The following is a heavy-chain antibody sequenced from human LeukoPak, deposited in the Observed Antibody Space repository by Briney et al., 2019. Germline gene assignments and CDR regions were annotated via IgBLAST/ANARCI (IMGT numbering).Heavy chain of an antibody. D-gene: IGHD2-15*01. CDR1: GFTFSSYG. Sequence: GRSLRLSCAASGFTFSSYGMHWVRQAPGKGLEWVALTWYDGSNKSYGDSVKGRFTISRDNSKNTLYLQMSSLRAEDTAVYYCARDQSVLYFDYWGQGTLVTVSS. J-gene: IGHJ4*02. V-gene: IGHV3-33*01. CDR2: TWYDGSNK. CDR3: ARDQSVLYFDY.